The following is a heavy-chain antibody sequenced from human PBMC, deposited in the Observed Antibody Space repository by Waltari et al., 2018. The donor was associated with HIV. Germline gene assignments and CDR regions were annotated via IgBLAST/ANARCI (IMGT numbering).Heavy chain of an antibody. CDR1: GGSFSGYY. Sequence: QVQLQQWGAGLLKPSETLSLTCAVYGGSFSGYYWSWIRQPPGKGLEWIGEINHSGSTNSNPSLKSRVTISVDTSKNQFSLKLSSVTAADTAVYYCARGAGDIVVVPAANSATYGMDVWGQGTTVTVSS. CDR2: INHSGST. D-gene: IGHD2-2*01. J-gene: IGHJ6*02. CDR3: ARGAGDIVVVPAANSATYGMDV. V-gene: IGHV4-34*01.